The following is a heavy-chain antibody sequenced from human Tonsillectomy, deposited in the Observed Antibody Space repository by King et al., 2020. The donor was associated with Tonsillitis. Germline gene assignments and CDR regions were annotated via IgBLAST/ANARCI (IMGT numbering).Heavy chain of an antibody. CDR2: VSSDGTNK. J-gene: IGHJ4*02. CDR1: GFTFRNYA. V-gene: IGHV3-30*04. CDR3: ARDRGSLVLDLDY. Sequence: VQLVESGGGVVQPGRSLRLSCAASGFTFRNYAMHWVRQAPGKGLEWVAIVSSDGTNKFYADSVKGRFTISRDSSKNTLYLQMNSLRAEDTAVYYCARDRGSLVLDLDYRGQGTLVTVPS. D-gene: IGHD1-26*01.